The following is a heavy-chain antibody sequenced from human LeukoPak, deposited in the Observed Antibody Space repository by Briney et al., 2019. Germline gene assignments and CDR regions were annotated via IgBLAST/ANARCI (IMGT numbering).Heavy chain of an antibody. D-gene: IGHD1-26*01. Sequence: SETLSLTCTVSGGSISSYYWSSIRQPPGKGLEWIGYINYSGTTYYNPSLKSRVTISVDTSKNQFSLRLSSATAADTAVYYCARYSGSLRWFDPWGQGTLVTVSS. CDR2: INYSGTT. CDR1: GGSISSYY. V-gene: IGHV4-59*01. J-gene: IGHJ5*02. CDR3: ARYSGSLRWFDP.